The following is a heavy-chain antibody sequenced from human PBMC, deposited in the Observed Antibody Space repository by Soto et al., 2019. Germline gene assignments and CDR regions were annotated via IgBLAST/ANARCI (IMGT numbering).Heavy chain of an antibody. D-gene: IGHD2-2*01. V-gene: IGHV3-33*01. J-gene: IGHJ6*02. Sequence: GGSLRLSCAASGFTFSSYGMHWVRQAPGKGLEWVAVIWYDGSNKYYADSVKGRFTISRDNSKNTLYLQMNSLRAEDTAVYYCARDQIVPAATLYYYGMDVWGQGTTVTVSS. CDR3: ARDQIVPAATLYYYGMDV. CDR1: GFTFSSYG. CDR2: IWYDGSNK.